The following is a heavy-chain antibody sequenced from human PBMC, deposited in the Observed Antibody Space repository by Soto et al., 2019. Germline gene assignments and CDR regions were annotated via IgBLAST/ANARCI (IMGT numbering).Heavy chain of an antibody. CDR1: GGSVSTGVHY. CDR2: IYYSGST. Sequence: QVQLQESGPGLVKPSETLSLTCTVSVSGGSVSTGVHYCSWIRQPPGKGLEWIGYIYYSGSTNYNPALNSRVTISVDTANNQCSLKLTSVTAADTAVYYCARGYYTIWYWFDRWGRGTLVTVSS. CDR3: ARGYYTIWYWFDR. V-gene: IGHV4-61*08. J-gene: IGHJ2*01. D-gene: IGHD2-8*02.